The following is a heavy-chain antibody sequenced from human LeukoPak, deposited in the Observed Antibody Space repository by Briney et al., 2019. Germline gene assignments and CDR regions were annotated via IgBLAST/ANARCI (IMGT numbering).Heavy chain of an antibody. J-gene: IGHJ4*02. CDR2: ITSSSTNI. V-gene: IGHV3-48*02. CDR3: ATSGNYYLKY. D-gene: IGHD1-26*01. CDR1: GFTFSTYN. Sequence: GGSLRLSCAATGFTFSTYNMNWVRQAPVKGLEWVSHITSSSTNIYYADSVKGRFTISRDSAKNALSLQMNSLRDEDTAVYYCATSGNYYLKYWGQGTLVTVSS.